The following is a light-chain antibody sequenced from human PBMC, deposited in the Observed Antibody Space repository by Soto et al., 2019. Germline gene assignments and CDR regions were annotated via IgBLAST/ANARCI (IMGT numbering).Light chain of an antibody. Sequence: DIRMTQSPSSLSASVGDRVTITCRASQSISSDLNWYQQKPGKAPKLLIYAASSLQSGVPSRFSGSGSGTDFTLNISSLQPEDFATYYCQQSYSTPGTFGQGTKVEIK. CDR3: QQSYSTPGT. CDR1: QSISSD. CDR2: AAS. V-gene: IGKV1-39*01. J-gene: IGKJ1*01.